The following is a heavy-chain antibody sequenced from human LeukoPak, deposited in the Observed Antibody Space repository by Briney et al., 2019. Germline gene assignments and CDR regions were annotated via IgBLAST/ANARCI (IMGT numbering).Heavy chain of an antibody. V-gene: IGHV3-23*01. J-gene: IGHJ3*02. CDR1: GFTFSSYA. CDR3: ARGHSSSRPNHDAFDI. CDR2: ISGSGGST. D-gene: IGHD6-6*01. Sequence: GGSLRLSCAASGFTFSSYAMSWVRQAPGKGLEWVSAISGSGGSTYYADSVKGRFTISRDNSKNTLYLQMNSLRAEDTAVYYCARGHSSSRPNHDAFDIWGQGTMVTVSS.